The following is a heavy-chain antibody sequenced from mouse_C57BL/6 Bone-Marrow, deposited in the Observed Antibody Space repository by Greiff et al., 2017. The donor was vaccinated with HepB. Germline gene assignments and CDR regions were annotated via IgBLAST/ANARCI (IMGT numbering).Heavy chain of an antibody. CDR3: ARRGYGSSYVAY. D-gene: IGHD1-1*01. Sequence: EVQVVESGGGLVKPGGSLKLSCAASGFTFSSYTMSWVRQTPEKRLEWVATISGGGGNTYYPDSVKGRFTISRDNAKNTLYLQMSSLRSEDTALYYCARRGYGSSYVAYWGQGTLVTVSA. J-gene: IGHJ3*01. CDR2: ISGGGGNT. V-gene: IGHV5-9*01. CDR1: GFTFSSYT.